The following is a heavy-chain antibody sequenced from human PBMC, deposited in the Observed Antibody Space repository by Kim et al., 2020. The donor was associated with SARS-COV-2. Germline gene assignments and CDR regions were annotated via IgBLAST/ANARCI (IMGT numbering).Heavy chain of an antibody. CDR1: GYTFTSSP. J-gene: IGHJ4*02. V-gene: IGHV7-4-1*02. CDR2: IHTNTGKP. D-gene: IGHD2-15*01. CDR3: VRNAAGFSARWYLD. Sequence: ASVKVSCKASGYTFTSSPLNWVRQAPGQGLEWMGWIHTNTGKPTYVQAFTGRFAFSLDASVTTAYLQISSLKAEDTAVYYCVRNAAGFSARWYLDWGQGTLVTVSS.